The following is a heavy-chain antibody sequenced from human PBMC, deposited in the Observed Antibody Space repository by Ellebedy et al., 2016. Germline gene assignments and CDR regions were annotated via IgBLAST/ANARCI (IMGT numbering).Heavy chain of an antibody. CDR3: ARGDYGGKSPGRA. CDR1: GCTLTSYY. D-gene: IGHD4-23*01. J-gene: IGHJ5*02. V-gene: IGHV1-46*01. CDR2: INPSGGNT. Sequence: ASVKVSCXASGCTLTSYYMNWVRQAPGQGIEWLGIINPSGGNTNYAQKFQGRVSMATDTSTTTVYMELSSLRSEDTALYYCARGDYGGKSPGRAWGQGTLVTVSS.